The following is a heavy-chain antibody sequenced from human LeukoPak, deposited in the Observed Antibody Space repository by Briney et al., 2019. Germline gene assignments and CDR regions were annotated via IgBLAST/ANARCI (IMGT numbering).Heavy chain of an antibody. D-gene: IGHD5-18*01. CDR2: IYYSGST. CDR1: GGSISSYY. CDR3: ARGAQAMVDY. V-gene: IGHV4-59*01. Sequence: NASETLSLTCTVSGGSISSYYWSGLRQPPGKGLEWIGYIYYSGSTNYNPSLKSRVTISVDTSKNQFSLKLSSVTAADTAVYYCARGAQAMVDYWGQGTLVTVSS. J-gene: IGHJ4*02.